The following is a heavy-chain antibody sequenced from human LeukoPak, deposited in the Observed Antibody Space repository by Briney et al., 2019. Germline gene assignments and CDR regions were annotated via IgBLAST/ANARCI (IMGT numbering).Heavy chain of an antibody. Sequence: ASVKVSCKASGYTFTSYGISWVRQAPGQGLEWMGWISAYNGNTNYAQKLQGRVTMTTDTSTSTAYMELRSLRSDDTAVYYCARANPRGAAAAYYYYMDVWGKGTTVTVSS. CDR1: GYTFTSYG. J-gene: IGHJ6*03. V-gene: IGHV1-18*01. D-gene: IGHD6-13*01. CDR3: ARANPRGAAAAYYYYMDV. CDR2: ISAYNGNT.